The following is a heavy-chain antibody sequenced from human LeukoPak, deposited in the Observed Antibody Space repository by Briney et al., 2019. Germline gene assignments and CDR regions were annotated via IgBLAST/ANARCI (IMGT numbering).Heavy chain of an antibody. Sequence: GGSLRLSCATSGFNFDRYTIHWVRQAPGKGLEWVSLAGWAGGTTYYSDSVRGRFTVSRDSGKNSVYLQMNSLTTDDTAFYFCAKELDTMFFDYWGQGALVTVSS. CDR1: GFNFDRYT. J-gene: IGHJ4*02. D-gene: IGHD5-18*01. CDR2: AGWAGGTT. V-gene: IGHV3-43*01. CDR3: AKELDTMFFDY.